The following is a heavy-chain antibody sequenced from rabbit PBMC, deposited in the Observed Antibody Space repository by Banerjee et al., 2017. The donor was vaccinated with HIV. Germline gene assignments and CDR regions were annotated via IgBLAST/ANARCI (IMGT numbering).Heavy chain of an antibody. J-gene: IGHJ4*01. V-gene: IGHV1S45*01. CDR1: GFDFSSNA. CDR2: INTISGDT. CDR3: ARDLAGVIGWNFNL. D-gene: IGHD4-1*01. Sequence: QEQLVESGGGLVQPEGSLTLTCKASGFDFSSNAMCWVRQAPGKGLEWIACINTISGDTVYATWAKGRFTISKASWTTVTLQMTSLTAADTASYFCARDLAGVIGWNFNLWGPGTLVTVS.